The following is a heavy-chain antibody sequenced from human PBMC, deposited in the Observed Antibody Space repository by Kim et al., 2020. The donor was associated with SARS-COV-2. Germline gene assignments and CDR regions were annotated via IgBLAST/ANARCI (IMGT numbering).Heavy chain of an antibody. D-gene: IGHD3-10*01. CDR3: ARDSRFGEWMDV. J-gene: IGHJ6*02. CDR1: GFTFSSYC. V-gene: IGHV3-33*05. CDR2: ISYDGSNK. Sequence: GGSLRLSCAASGFTFSSYCMHWVRQAPGKGLEWVAVISYDGSNKYYADSVKGRFTISRDNSKNTLYLQMNSLRAEDTAVYYCARDSRFGEWMDVWGQGTTLTLSS.